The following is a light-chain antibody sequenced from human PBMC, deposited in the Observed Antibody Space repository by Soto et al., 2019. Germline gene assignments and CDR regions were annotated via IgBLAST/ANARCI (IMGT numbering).Light chain of an antibody. V-gene: IGKV3D-20*02. CDR2: GAS. J-gene: IGKJ5*01. CDR3: QQRSNWIT. Sequence: EIVFTQSPGTLSLSPGERATLSCRASQSVISSYLAWYQQKPGQAPSLLIYGASSRATGIPARFSGGGSGTDFTLTISSLEPEDFAVYYCQQRSNWITFGQGTRLEIK. CDR1: QSVISSY.